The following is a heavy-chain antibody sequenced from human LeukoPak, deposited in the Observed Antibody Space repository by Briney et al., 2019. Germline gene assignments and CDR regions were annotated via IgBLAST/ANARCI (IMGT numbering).Heavy chain of an antibody. CDR3: VKPGLGYFDSYYFDY. J-gene: IGHJ4*02. D-gene: IGHD3-9*01. CDR2: ISSNGGST. V-gene: IGHV3-64D*06. CDR1: GFTFSSYA. Sequence: GGSLRLSCSASGFTFSSYAMHWVRQAPGKGLEYVSAISSNGGSTYYADSVKGRFTISRDNSKNTLYLQMSSLRAEDTAVYYCVKPGLGYFDSYYFDYWAREPWSPSPQ.